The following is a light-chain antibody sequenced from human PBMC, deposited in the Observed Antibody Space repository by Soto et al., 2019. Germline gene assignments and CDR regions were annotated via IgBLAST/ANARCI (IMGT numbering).Light chain of an antibody. CDR3: LQDYNYPLT. Sequence: EIVMTQSPATLSVSPGERATLSCRASQSVSSNLAWYQKKPGQAPRLLIYGASTRATGIPARFSGSGSGTEFTLTIRSLQSEDFATYYCLQDYNYPLTFGGGTKVEIK. CDR2: GAS. CDR1: QSVSSN. J-gene: IGKJ4*01. V-gene: IGKV3-15*01.